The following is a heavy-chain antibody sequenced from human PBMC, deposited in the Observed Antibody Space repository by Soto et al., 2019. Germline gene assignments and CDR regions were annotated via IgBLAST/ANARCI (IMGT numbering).Heavy chain of an antibody. D-gene: IGHD2-2*01. V-gene: IGHV3-21*01. Sequence: GSLRLSCAASGFTFSSYSMNWVRQAPGKGLEWVSSISSSSSYIYYADSVKGRFTISRDNAKNSLYLQMNSLRAEDTAVYYCARELGYCSSTSCYGYNWFDPWGQGTLVTVSS. CDR3: ARELGYCSSTSCYGYNWFDP. J-gene: IGHJ5*02. CDR1: GFTFSSYS. CDR2: ISSSSSYI.